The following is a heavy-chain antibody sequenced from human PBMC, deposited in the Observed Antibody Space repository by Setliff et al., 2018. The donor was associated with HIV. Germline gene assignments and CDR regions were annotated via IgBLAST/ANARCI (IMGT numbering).Heavy chain of an antibody. CDR3: ARRGVPAARNYYYYAMDV. Sequence: SETLSLTCTVSGGSISSSRYYWGWIRQSPGKGLEWIGSFYHSGSTHYNPSLKSRVTISVDTSTNQLSLKLSSVNAADTAVYYCARRGVPAARNYYYYAMDVWGQGTTVTVSS. V-gene: IGHV4-39*01. CDR1: GGSISSSRYY. J-gene: IGHJ6*02. D-gene: IGHD2-2*01. CDR2: FYHSGST.